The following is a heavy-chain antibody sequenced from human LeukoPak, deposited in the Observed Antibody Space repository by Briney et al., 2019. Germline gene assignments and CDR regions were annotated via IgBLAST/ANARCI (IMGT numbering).Heavy chain of an antibody. V-gene: IGHV4-39*01. CDR2: ISYSGST. Sequence: SETLSLTCTVSGGSISSSGYYWGWIRQPPGKGLEWIGTISYSGSTYYSPSLKSRVTMSVDTSKNQFSLRLASVTAADTAVYYCARGDAYNMIDYWGQGTLVTVSS. D-gene: IGHD5-24*01. CDR1: GGSISSSGYY. CDR3: ARGDAYNMIDY. J-gene: IGHJ4*02.